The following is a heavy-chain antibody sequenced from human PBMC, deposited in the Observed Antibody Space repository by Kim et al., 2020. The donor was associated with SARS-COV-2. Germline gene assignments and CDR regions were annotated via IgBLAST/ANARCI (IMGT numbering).Heavy chain of an antibody. Sequence: SETLSLTCAVSGGSISSSNWWSWVRQPPGKGLEWIGEIYHSGSTNYNPSLKSRVTISVDKSKNQFSLKLSSVTAADTAVYYCARDADPYDIPVIHDAFDIWGQGTMVTVSS. J-gene: IGHJ3*02. CDR1: GGSISSSNW. D-gene: IGHD3-22*01. V-gene: IGHV4-4*02. CDR3: ARDADPYDIPVIHDAFDI. CDR2: IYHSGST.